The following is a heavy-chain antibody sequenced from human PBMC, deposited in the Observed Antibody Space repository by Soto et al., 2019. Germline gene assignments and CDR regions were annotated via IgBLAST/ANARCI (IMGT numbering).Heavy chain of an antibody. V-gene: IGHV1-69*13. D-gene: IGHD3-22*01. CDR1: GGTFSSYA. J-gene: IGHJ4*02. CDR3: ARDPPDYYDSSGYEENDY. Sequence: SVKVSCKASGGTFSSYATSWVRQAPGQGLEWMGGIIPIFGTANYAQKFQGRVTITADESTSTAYMELSSLRSEDTAVYYCARDPPDYYDSSGYEENDYWGQGTLVTVSS. CDR2: IIPIFGTA.